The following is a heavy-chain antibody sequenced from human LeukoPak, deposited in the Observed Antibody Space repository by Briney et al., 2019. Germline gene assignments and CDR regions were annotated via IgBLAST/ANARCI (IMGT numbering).Heavy chain of an antibody. V-gene: IGHV3-11*04. CDR1: GFTFSDHY. CDR3: ARDRRPSSWLGVGP. CDR2: ISNDGTTI. D-gene: IGHD6-13*01. Sequence: GGSLRLSCVASGFTFSDHYMSWVRQAPGKGLEWLSYISNDGTTIYYADSVKGRFTISRDNAKNSLHLQMNSLRAGDTAVYYCARDRRPSSWLGVGPWGQGTLVTVSS. J-gene: IGHJ5*02.